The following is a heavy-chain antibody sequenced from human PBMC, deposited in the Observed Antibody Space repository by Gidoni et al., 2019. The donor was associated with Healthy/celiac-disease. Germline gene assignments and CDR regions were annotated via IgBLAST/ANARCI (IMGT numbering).Heavy chain of an antibody. CDR3: ATRKGCSGGSCRFYGMDV. V-gene: IGHV1-69*01. D-gene: IGHD2-15*01. CDR2: IIPIFGTA. J-gene: IGHJ6*02. Sequence: QVQLVQSGAEVKKPGSSVKVSCKASGGTFSSYAISWVRQAPGQGLEWMGGIIPIFGTANYAQKFQGRVTITAAESTSTAYMELSSLRSEDTAVYYCATRKGCSGGSCRFYGMDVWGQGTTVTVSS. CDR1: GGTFSSYA.